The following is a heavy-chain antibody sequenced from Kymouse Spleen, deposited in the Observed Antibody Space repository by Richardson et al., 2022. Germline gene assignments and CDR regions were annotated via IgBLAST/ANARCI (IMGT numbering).Heavy chain of an antibody. CDR3: TSGITGSLGI. CDR1: GFTFSGSA. D-gene: IGHD1-20*01,IGHD1-7*01. V-gene: IGHV3-73*02. J-gene: IGHJ3*02. Sequence: EVQLVESGGGLVQPGGSLKLSCAASGFTFSGSAMHWVRQASGKGLEWVGRIRSKANSYATAYAASVKGRFTISRDDSKNTAYLQMNSLKTEDTAVYYCTSGITGSLGIWGQGTMVTVSS. CDR2: IRSKANSYAT.